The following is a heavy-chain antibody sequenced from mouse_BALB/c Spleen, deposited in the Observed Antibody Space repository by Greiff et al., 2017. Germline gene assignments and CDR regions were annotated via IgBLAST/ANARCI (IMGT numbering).Heavy chain of an antibody. CDR3: TRSGYGSSYGFAY. J-gene: IGHJ3*01. V-gene: IGHV1-69*02. CDR2: IYPSDSYT. CDR1: GYTFTSYW. D-gene: IGHD1-1*01. Sequence: QVQLKQPGAELVRPGASVKLSCKASGYTFTSYWINWVKQRPGQGLEWIGNIYPSDSYTNYNQKFKDKATLTVDKSSSTAYMQLSSPTSEDSAVYYCTRSGYGSSYGFAYWGQGTLVTVSA.